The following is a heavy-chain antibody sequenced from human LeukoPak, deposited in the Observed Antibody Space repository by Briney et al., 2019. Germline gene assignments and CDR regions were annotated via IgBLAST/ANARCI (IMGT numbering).Heavy chain of an antibody. CDR3: ARDDFDNSGYRPFYF. V-gene: IGHV4-59*12. CDR2: IFYSGST. D-gene: IGHD3-22*01. J-gene: IGHJ4*02. Sequence: SETLCLTCTVSGGSISSYYWSWIRQPPGKGLEWSGYIFYSGSTNYNPSLKSRVTISVDTSKNKFCMRLRSVTAADAAVYYSARDDFDNSGYRPFYFWGQGSLVTVSS. CDR1: GGSISSYY.